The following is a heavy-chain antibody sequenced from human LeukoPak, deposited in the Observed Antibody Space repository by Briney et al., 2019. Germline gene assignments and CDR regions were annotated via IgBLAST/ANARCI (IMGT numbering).Heavy chain of an antibody. D-gene: IGHD1-1*01. CDR1: GGSISSYY. V-gene: IGHV4-59*01. Sequence: SETLSLTCTVSGGSISSYYWSWIRQPPGKGLEWIGYIYYSGSTNYNPSLKSRVTISVDTSKNQLSLKLSSVTAADTAVYYCARVRRPNWNPDIRYYFDYWGQGTLVTVSS. CDR3: ARVRRPNWNPDIRYYFDY. CDR2: IYYSGST. J-gene: IGHJ4*02.